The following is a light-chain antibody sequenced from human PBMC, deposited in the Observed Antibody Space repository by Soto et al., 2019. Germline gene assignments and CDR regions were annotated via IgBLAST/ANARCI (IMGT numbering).Light chain of an antibody. CDR3: QQYNILPPSLT. J-gene: IGKJ4*01. V-gene: IGKV1-33*01. Sequence: DIQMTQSPSSLSASVGDRVTITCQASQGIGRYLNWYQQKPGKAPKLLICDASNLETGVPSRFSGSGSGTDFTFTISSLQPEDIATYYCQQYNILPPSLTFGGGTKVEL. CDR1: QGIGRY. CDR2: DAS.